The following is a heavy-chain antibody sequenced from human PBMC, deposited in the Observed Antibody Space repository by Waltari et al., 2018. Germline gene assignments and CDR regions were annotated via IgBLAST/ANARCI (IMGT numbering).Heavy chain of an antibody. CDR2: SYYRGST. J-gene: IGHJ4*02. D-gene: IGHD6-19*01. V-gene: IGHV4-39*07. CDR1: GGPISSSSYY. Sequence: LKLQESGPGLVKPSETLSLTCTVSGGPISSSSYYWGRIRQPPGKGLEWIGCSYYRGSTYYHPCLKSRVTISVDTSNNQLSRKLSSVTAADTSVYYWARDGSCWYSWGQGTLVTVSS. CDR3: ARDGSCWYS.